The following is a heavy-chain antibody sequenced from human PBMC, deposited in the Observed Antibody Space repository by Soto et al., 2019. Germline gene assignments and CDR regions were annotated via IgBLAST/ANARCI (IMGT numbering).Heavy chain of an antibody. CDR1: GFSVSSNY. V-gene: IGHV3-66*01. CDR2: IYSGSST. Sequence: EVQLVESGGGLVQPGRSLRLSCAVSGFSVSSNYMSWVRQAPGKGLEWVSVIYSGSSTHHADSVRGRFAISRDNSNNMVYLQMNSLRAEDTAVYYCARVSGDPLGYNWFDPWGQGTQVTVSS. CDR3: ARVSGDPLGYNWFDP. J-gene: IGHJ5*02. D-gene: IGHD3-16*01.